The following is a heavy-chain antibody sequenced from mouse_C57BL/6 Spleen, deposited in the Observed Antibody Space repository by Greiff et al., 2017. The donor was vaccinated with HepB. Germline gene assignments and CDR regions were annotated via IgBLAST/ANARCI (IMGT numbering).Heavy chain of an antibody. CDR2: IDPSDSYT. CDR3: ARATVVRWYFDV. D-gene: IGHD1-1*01. V-gene: IGHV1-69*01. Sequence: QVQLQQPGAELVMPGASVKLSCKASGYTFTSYWMHWVKQRPGQGLEWIGEIDPSDSYTNYNQKFKGKSTLTVDKSSSTAYMQLSSLTSEDSAVYYCARATVVRWYFDVWGTGITVTVAS. J-gene: IGHJ1*03. CDR1: GYTFTSYW.